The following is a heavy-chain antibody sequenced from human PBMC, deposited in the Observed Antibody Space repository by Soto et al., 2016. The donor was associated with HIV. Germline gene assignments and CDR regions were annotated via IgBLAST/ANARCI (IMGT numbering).Heavy chain of an antibody. CDR2: IYSAGNT. V-gene: IGHV3-66*01. D-gene: IGHD3-22*01. Sequence: EVQLVESGGGLVQPGGSLRLSCAASGFTVSSSYMSWVRRTPGKGLEWVSVIYSAGNTYYANSVKGRFTMSRDNSNNTLYLQMNSLRAEDTAVYYCARDRPGYSDRSGSSVGVGYFENWGQGNLVTVSS. CDR1: GFTVSSSY. J-gene: IGHJ4*02. CDR3: ARDRPGYSDRSGSSVGVGYFEN.